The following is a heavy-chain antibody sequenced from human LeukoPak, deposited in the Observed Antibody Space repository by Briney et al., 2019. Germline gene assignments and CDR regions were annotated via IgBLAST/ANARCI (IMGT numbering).Heavy chain of an antibody. D-gene: IGHD5-12*01. CDR2: INHSGST. J-gene: IGHJ5*02. CDR3: ARHPVDIVATSLRFDP. CDR1: GGSFSGYY. Sequence: SETLSLTCAVYGGSFSGYYWSWIRQPPGKGLEWIGEINHSGSTNYNPSLKSRVTISVDTSKNQFPLKLSSVTAADTAVYYCARHPVDIVATSLRFDPWGQGTLVTVSS. V-gene: IGHV4-34*01.